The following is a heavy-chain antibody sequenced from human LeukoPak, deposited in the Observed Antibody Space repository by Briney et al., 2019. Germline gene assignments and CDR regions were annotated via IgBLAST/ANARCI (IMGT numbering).Heavy chain of an antibody. D-gene: IGHD3-22*01. CDR3: ARARRLVITLYYYGMDV. CDR1: GYTFTSYA. J-gene: IGHJ6*02. CDR2: INTNTGNP. V-gene: IGHV7-4-1*02. Sequence: ASVKVSCKASGYTFTSYAMNWVRQAPGQGLEWMGWINTNTGNPMYAQGFTGRFVFSLDTSVSTAYLQISSLKAEDTAVYYCARARRLVITLYYYGMDVWGQGTTVTVSS.